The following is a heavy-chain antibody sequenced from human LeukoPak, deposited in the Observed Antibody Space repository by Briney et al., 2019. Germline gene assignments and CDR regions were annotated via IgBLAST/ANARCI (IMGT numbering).Heavy chain of an antibody. CDR2: MNPNSGNT. Sequence: ASVKVSCKASGYTFTSYDINWVRQATGQGLEWMGWMNPNSGNTGYAQKFQGRVTMTRNTPISTAYMELSSLRSEDTAVYYCARSLYSSSWYYYYYYYMDVWGKGTTVTVSS. CDR1: GYTFTSYD. V-gene: IGHV1-8*01. D-gene: IGHD6-13*01. J-gene: IGHJ6*03. CDR3: ARSLYSSSWYYYYYYYMDV.